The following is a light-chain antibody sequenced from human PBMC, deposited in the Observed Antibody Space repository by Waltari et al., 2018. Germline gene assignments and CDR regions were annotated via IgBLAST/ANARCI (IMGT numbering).Light chain of an antibody. J-gene: IGKJ4*01. Sequence: DIVLTQSPATLSLSPGESATLSCRASQSIDNYLAWYQQRPGQAPRLLIYGASYRAAGIPARFSGSGSGTDFTLTISSLELEDFAVYYCQQRKRWLTFGGGTKVEIK. V-gene: IGKV3-11*01. CDR1: QSIDNY. CDR2: GAS. CDR3: QQRKRWLT.